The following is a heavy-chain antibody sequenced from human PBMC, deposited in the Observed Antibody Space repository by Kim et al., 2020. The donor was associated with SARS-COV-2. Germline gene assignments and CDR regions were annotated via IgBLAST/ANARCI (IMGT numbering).Heavy chain of an antibody. D-gene: IGHD1-26*01. V-gene: IGHV1-18*01. CDR2: ISPHSGST. Sequence: ASVKVSCKASGYTFTSYGLSWIRQAPGQGLEWMGWISPHSGSTEYPRKFQGRVILTTDTSTNTAYMELRGLRLDDTAVYYCARGNVGGGFPGWYCDSWGQ. CDR3: ARGNVGGGFPGWYCDS. J-gene: IGHJ4*02. CDR1: GYTFTSYG.